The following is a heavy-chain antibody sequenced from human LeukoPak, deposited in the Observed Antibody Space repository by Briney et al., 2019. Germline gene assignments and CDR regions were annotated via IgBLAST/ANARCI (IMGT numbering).Heavy chain of an antibody. J-gene: IGHJ3*02. D-gene: IGHD6-19*01. CDR2: ISSSSSYI. CDR1: GFTFSSYS. Sequence: GGSLRLSCAASGFTFSSYSMNWVRQAPGKGLEWVSSISSSSSYIYYADSVKGRFTISSDNSKNTLYLQMNSLSREDTAIYYCARRGGSTGWGAFDIWGQGTMVTVSS. CDR3: ARRGGSTGWGAFDI. V-gene: IGHV3-21*04.